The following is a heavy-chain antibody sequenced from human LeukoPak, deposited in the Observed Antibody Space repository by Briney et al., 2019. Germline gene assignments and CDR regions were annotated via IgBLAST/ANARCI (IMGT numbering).Heavy chain of an antibody. CDR3: ARDTYYYDSSGYPGY. V-gene: IGHV3-30*19. J-gene: IGHJ4*02. CDR1: GFSFSTFV. CDR2: ISYDGSNK. Sequence: GGSLRLSCAASGFSFSTFVMHWVRQAPGKGLEWVAVISYDGSNKYYADSVKGRFTISRDNSKNTLYLQMNSLRPEDTAVYYCARDTYYYDSSGYPGYWGQGTLVTVSS. D-gene: IGHD3-22*01.